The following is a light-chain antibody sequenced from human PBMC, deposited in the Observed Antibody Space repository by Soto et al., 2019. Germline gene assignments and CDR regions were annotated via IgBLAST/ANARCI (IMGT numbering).Light chain of an antibody. Sequence: QSVLTQPPSVSAAPGQKVTISCSGSSSNIGGNSVSWSQPLPGTAHKLLIYDDNKRPSGIPDRFSGSKSGTSATLGITGFQTGDEADYYCGSWDSSLSAYVFGNGTKVTVL. CDR2: DDN. CDR1: SSNIGGNS. J-gene: IGLJ1*01. CDR3: GSWDSSLSAYV. V-gene: IGLV1-51*01.